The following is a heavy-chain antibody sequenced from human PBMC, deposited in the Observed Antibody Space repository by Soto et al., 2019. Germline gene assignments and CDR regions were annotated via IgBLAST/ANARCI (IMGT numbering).Heavy chain of an antibody. CDR1: GFTFSKAW. CDR2: IKTNSEGGTT. Sequence: EVQLVESGGGLVKPGGSLRLSCAASGFTFSKAWMNWVHQAPGKGLEWVGRIKTNSEGGTTDYAAPVQGRFSLSRDDSRNTLSLQMNSLKTDDTAVYYCTTGSVEGVWGQGATVTVSS. V-gene: IGHV3-15*07. CDR3: TTGSVEGV. J-gene: IGHJ6*02. D-gene: IGHD2-15*01.